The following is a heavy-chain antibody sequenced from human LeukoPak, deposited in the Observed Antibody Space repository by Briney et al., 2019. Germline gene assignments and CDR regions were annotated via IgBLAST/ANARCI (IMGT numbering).Heavy chain of an antibody. CDR1: GYSISSGYY. CDR3: AREMLREKGVLNY. D-gene: IGHD3-16*01. J-gene: IGHJ4*02. Sequence: SETLSLTYTVSGYSISSGYYWGWIRQPPGKGLEWIGSIYHSGSTYYNPSLKSRVTISVDTSKNQFSLKLSSVTAADTAVYYCAREMLREKGVLNYWGQGTLVTVSS. V-gene: IGHV4-38-2*02. CDR2: IYHSGST.